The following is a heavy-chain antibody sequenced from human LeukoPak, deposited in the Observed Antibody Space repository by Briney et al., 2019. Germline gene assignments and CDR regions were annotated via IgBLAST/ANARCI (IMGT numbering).Heavy chain of an antibody. D-gene: IGHD3-16*01. J-gene: IGHJ4*02. Sequence: GGSLRLSCAASGFTFSSYEMNWVRQASGKGLEWVSYISSSGSTIYYADSVKGRFTISRDNAKNSLYPQMNSLRAEDTAVYYCARCLYDYVWGSSLAAYDYWGQGTLVTVSS. CDR2: ISSSGSTI. CDR1: GFTFSSYE. V-gene: IGHV3-48*03. CDR3: ARCLYDYVWGSSLAAYDY.